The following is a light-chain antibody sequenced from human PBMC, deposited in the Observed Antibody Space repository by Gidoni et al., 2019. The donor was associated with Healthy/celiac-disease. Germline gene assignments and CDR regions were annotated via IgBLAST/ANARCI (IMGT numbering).Light chain of an antibody. V-gene: IGKV4-1*01. J-gene: IGKJ4*01. Sequence: DIVMTQSPDSLAVSLGERATINCKSSQSVLYSSNNNNYLAWYQQNPVQPPKLLIYWASTRESGVPDRFSGSGSGTDFTLTISSLQAEDVAVYYCQQYYSTPTFGGGTKVEIK. CDR1: QSVLYSSNNNNY. CDR2: WAS. CDR3: QQYYSTPT.